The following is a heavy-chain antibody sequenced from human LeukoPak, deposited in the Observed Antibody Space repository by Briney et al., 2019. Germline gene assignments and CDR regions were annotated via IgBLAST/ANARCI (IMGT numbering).Heavy chain of an antibody. J-gene: IGHJ4*02. CDR2: IAGSDGFT. CDR3: VRSLDY. Sequence: GGSLRLSCAASGFPFSSYAMNWVRQAPGKGLEWVSVIAGSDGFTQYADSVKGRFTISRDNSKNTVYLQMNRLRVEDTALYYCVRSLDYWGQGTQVTVSS. V-gene: IGHV3-23*01. CDR1: GFPFSSYA.